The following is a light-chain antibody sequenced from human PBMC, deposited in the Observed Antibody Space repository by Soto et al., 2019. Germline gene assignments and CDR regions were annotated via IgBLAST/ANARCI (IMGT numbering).Light chain of an antibody. J-gene: IGLJ1*01. Sequence: QSVLTQPPSASGSPGQSVTISCTGTSADIGAYKYVSWYQQYPGKAPKLVIYDVTKRPSWVPDRFSGSKSGNTASLTVSGLQPEDEADYYCSSYAGSRGVFGTGTKLTVL. CDR2: DVT. CDR3: SSYAGSRGV. CDR1: SADIGAYKY. V-gene: IGLV2-8*01.